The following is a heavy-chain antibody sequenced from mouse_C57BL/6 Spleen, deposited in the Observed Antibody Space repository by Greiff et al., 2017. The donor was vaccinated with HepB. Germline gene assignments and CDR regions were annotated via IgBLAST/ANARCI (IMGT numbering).Heavy chain of an antibody. D-gene: IGHD2-1*01. J-gene: IGHJ2*01. CDR3: ARVYYGNFYYFDY. V-gene: IGHV1-55*01. CDR1: GYTFTSYW. Sequence: VQLKQPGAELVKPGASVKMSCKASGYTFTSYWITWVKQRPGQGLEWIGDIYPGSGSTNYNEKFKSKATLTVDTSSSTAYMQLSSLTSEDSAVYYCARVYYGNFYYFDYWGQGTTLTVSS. CDR2: IYPGSGST.